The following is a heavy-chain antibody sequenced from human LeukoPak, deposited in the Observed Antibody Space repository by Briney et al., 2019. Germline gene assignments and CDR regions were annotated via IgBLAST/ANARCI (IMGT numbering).Heavy chain of an antibody. Sequence: GGSLRLSCAASGFTFSDYYMSWIRQAPGKGLEWVSYISSSGSTIYYADSVKGRFTISRDNAKNTLYLQMNSLRAEDTAVYYCARVGVLTGMDYYYGMDVWGQGTTVTVSS. CDR3: ARVGVLTGMDYYYGMDV. CDR1: GFTFSDYY. D-gene: IGHD2-8*02. CDR2: ISSSGSTI. J-gene: IGHJ6*02. V-gene: IGHV3-11*04.